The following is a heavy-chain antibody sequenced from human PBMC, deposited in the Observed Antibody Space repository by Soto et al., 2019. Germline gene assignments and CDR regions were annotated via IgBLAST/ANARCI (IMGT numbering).Heavy chain of an antibody. J-gene: IGHJ5*02. Sequence: SGGSLRLSCAASGFTFDAYAMHWARQAPGKGLEWVSLISWDGGTTFYADSVKGRFIVSRDNSKNSLYLQMNSLRVEDTALYYCARDAPRYCSSSSCSTGFDPWGQGTLVTVSS. V-gene: IGHV3-43D*04. CDR2: ISWDGGTT. CDR3: ARDAPRYCSSSSCSTGFDP. CDR1: GFTFDAYA. D-gene: IGHD2-2*02.